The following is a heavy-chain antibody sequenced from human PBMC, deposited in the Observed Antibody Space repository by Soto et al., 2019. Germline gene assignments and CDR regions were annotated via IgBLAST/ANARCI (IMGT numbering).Heavy chain of an antibody. J-gene: IGHJ5*02. V-gene: IGHV4-34*01. CDR2: INHSGST. D-gene: IGHD3-3*01. Sequence: PSETLSLTCAVYGGSFSGYYWSWIRQPPGKGLEWIGEINHSGSTNYNPSLKSRVTISVDTSKNQFSLKLSSVTAADTAVYYCARWTTYDFWSGYYTVNWFDPWGQGTLVTVSS. CDR3: ARWTTYDFWSGYYTVNWFDP. CDR1: GGSFSGYY.